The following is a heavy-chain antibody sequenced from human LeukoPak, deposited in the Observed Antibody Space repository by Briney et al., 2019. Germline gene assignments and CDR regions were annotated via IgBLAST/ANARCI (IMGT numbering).Heavy chain of an antibody. CDR1: GGSISSYY. Sequence: SETLSLTCTVSGGSISSYYWSWIRQPPGKGLEWIGYIYYSGSTNYNPSLKSRVTISVDTSKNQFSLKLSSVTAADTAVYYCAREGGRITIFGVVPDNWFDPWGQGTLVTVSS. J-gene: IGHJ5*02. CDR2: IYYSGST. V-gene: IGHV4-59*01. CDR3: AREGGRITIFGVVPDNWFDP. D-gene: IGHD3-3*01.